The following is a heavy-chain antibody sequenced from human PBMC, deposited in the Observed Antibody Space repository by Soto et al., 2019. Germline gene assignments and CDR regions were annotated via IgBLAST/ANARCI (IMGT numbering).Heavy chain of an antibody. J-gene: IGHJ4*02. CDR2: ISSSSSYI. CDR1: GFTFSSYS. CDR3: AREHGPWIVVPAAIARDYFDY. D-gene: IGHD2-2*01. V-gene: IGHV3-21*01. Sequence: GGSLRLSCAASGFTFSSYSMNWVRQAPGKGLEWVSSISSSSSYIYYADSVKGRFTISRDNAKNSLYLQMNSLRAEDTAVYYCAREHGPWIVVPAAIARDYFDYWGQGTLVTVSS.